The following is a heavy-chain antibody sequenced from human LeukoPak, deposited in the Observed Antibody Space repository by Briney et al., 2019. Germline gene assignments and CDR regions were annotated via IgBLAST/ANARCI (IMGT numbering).Heavy chain of an antibody. CDR2: ISYDGSIK. Sequence: GGSLRLSCAASGFTFSDYAMHWVRQAPGKGLEWVALISYDGSIKYYADSVKGRFTFSRDNSKDTLYLQMNSLRAEDAAVYYCARERPSMGYFDYWGQGTLVTVSS. D-gene: IGHD2/OR15-2a*01. CDR1: GFTFSDYA. V-gene: IGHV3-30-3*01. J-gene: IGHJ4*02. CDR3: ARERPSMGYFDY.